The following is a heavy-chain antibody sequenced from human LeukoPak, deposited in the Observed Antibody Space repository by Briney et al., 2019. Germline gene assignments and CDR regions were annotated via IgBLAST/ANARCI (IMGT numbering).Heavy chain of an antibody. Sequence: SETLSLTCAVYGGSFSGYYWSWIRQPPGKGLEWIGYIYYSGSTNYNPSLKSRVTISVDTSKNQFSLKLSSVTAADTAVYYCARVGGLQQLAYSYWYFDLWGRGTLVTVSS. CDR1: GGSFSGYY. CDR3: ARVGGLQQLAYSYWYFDL. J-gene: IGHJ2*01. D-gene: IGHD6-13*01. CDR2: IYYSGST. V-gene: IGHV4-59*01.